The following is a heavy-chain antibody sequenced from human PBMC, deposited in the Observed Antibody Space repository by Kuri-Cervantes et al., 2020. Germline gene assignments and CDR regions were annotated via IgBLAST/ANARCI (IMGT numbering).Heavy chain of an antibody. D-gene: IGHD2-2*01. J-gene: IGHJ6*02. CDR1: GYTFTSYY. CDR2: INPSGGST. CDR3: ARVALYCSSTSCRYNYYYYGMDV. Sequence: ALVKVSCKASGYTFTSYYMHWVRQAPGQGLEWMGIINPSGGSTSYAQKFQGRVAMTRDTSTSTVYMELSSLRAEDTAVYYCARVALYCSSTSCRYNYYYYGMDVWGQGTTVTVSS. V-gene: IGHV1-46*01.